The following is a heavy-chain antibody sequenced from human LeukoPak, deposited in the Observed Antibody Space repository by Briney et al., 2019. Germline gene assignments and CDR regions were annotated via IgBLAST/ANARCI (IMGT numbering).Heavy chain of an antibody. J-gene: IGHJ3*02. CDR3: AKDIGHRGSPDAFDI. V-gene: IGHV3-30*18. Sequence: GGSLRLSCAASGFTFSSYGMHWVRQAPGKGLEWVAVISYDGSNKYYADSVKGRFTISRDNSKNTLYLQMNSLRAEDTAVYYCAKDIGHRGSPDAFDIWGQGTMVTVSS. D-gene: IGHD1-26*01. CDR1: GFTFSSYG. CDR2: ISYDGSNK.